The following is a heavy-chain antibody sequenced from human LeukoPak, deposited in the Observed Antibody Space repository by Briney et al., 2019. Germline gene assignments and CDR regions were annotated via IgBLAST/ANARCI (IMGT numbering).Heavy chain of an antibody. D-gene: IGHD6-19*01. CDR1: GFTVSSNY. CDR3: ARWSSGYDY. Sequence: PGGSLRLSCAASGFTVSSNYMNWVRQAPGKGLEWVSVIHSGGSTYYADSVKGRFTISRDNSKNTLYPQMNSLRAEDTAVYYCARWSSGYDYWGQGTLVTVSS. CDR2: IHSGGST. J-gene: IGHJ4*02. V-gene: IGHV3-53*01.